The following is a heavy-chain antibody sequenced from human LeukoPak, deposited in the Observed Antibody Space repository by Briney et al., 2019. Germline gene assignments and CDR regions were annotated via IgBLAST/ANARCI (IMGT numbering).Heavy chain of an antibody. D-gene: IGHD1-26*01. CDR3: ARSVVSIVGATTSLDAFDI. CDR2: ISSSSSYI. J-gene: IGHJ3*02. V-gene: IGHV3-21*01. CDR1: GFTFSSYS. Sequence: GGSLRLSCAASGFTFSSYSMNWVRQAPGKGLEWVSSISSSSSYIYYADSVKGRFTISRDNAKNSLYLQMNSLRAEDTAVYYCARSVVSIVGATTSLDAFDIWGQGTMVTVSS.